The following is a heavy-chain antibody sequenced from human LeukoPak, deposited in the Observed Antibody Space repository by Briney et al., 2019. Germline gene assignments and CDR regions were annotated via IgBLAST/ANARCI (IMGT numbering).Heavy chain of an antibody. CDR2: ISWNSGSI. CDR1: GFTFYDYA. V-gene: IGHV3-9*01. Sequence: PGGSLRLSCAASGFTFYDYAMHWVRQAPGKGLEWVSGISWNSGSINYADSVKGRFTISRDNAKNSLYLQTNSLRAEDTALYYCAKAPGVWGNYYFDYWGQGTLVTVSS. CDR3: AKAPGVWGNYYFDY. D-gene: IGHD3-16*01. J-gene: IGHJ4*02.